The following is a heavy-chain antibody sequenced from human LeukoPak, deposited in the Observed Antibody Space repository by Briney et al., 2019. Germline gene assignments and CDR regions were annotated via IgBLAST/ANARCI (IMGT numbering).Heavy chain of an antibody. Sequence: GGSPRLSCAASGFTFSTYWMHWVRQAPGTGLVWVSRIKSDGSNSNYAACVKGRFTISRENAKNTLYLQRNSLRAEDTAVYHCVRVGGRSSIGGDCWGQGTLVTVSS. CDR2: IKSDGSNS. CDR3: VRVGGRSSIGGDC. CDR1: GFTFSTYW. V-gene: IGHV3-74*01. J-gene: IGHJ4*02. D-gene: IGHD3-10*01.